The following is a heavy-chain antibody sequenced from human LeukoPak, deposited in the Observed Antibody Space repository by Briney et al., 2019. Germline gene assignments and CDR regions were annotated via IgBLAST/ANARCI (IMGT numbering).Heavy chain of an antibody. Sequence: ASVKVSCKASGYTFTSYDINWVRQATGQGLEWMGWMNPNSGNTGYAQKFQGRVTMTRNTSISTAYMELSSLRSEDTAVYYCALGYCSSTSCEGDYWYFDLWGRGTLVTVSS. CDR2: MNPNSGNT. V-gene: IGHV1-8*01. J-gene: IGHJ2*01. CDR3: ALGYCSSTSCEGDYWYFDL. CDR1: GYTFTSYD. D-gene: IGHD2-2*01.